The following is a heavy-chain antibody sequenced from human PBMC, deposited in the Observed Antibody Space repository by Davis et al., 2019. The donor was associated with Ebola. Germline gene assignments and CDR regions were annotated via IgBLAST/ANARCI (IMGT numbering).Heavy chain of an antibody. V-gene: IGHV3-30*02. CDR2: VRSHGSDD. D-gene: IGHD2-21*02. CDR3: ARDSDDYCFDY. J-gene: IGHJ4*02. Sequence: GESLKISCAASGFTFSSYGMHWVRQAPGRGLEWVAFVRSHGSDDHYADSVKGRFTISRDNSKNTQYLQLNSPRPEDTAVYYCARDSDDYCFDYWGQGTLVAVSS. CDR1: GFTFSSYG.